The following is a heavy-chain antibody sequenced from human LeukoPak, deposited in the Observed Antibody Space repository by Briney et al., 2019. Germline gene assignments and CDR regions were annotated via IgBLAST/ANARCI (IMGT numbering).Heavy chain of an antibody. CDR2: INAGNGNT. D-gene: IGHD3-22*01. CDR1: GYTFTTYA. CDR3: ARPWKNYDSSANWFAP. J-gene: IGHJ5*02. Sequence: ASVKVSCTASGYTFTTYAMHWVRQAPGQRLEWMGWINAGNGNTKYSQKFQGRVAITRDTSASTAYMELSSLRSADTAVYYCARPWKNYDSSANWFAPWGQGTLVTVSS. V-gene: IGHV1-3*01.